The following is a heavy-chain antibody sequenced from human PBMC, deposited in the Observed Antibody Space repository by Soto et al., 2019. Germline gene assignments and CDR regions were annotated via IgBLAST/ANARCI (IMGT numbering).Heavy chain of an antibody. V-gene: IGHV3-30*18. CDR3: AKDNVWSGYYTAHFDY. J-gene: IGHJ4*02. D-gene: IGHD3-3*01. CDR2: ISYDGSNK. CDR1: GFTFSSYG. Sequence: QVQLVESGGGVVQPGRSLRLSCAASGFTFSSYGMHWVRQAPGKGLEWVAVISYDGSNKYYADSVKGRFTISRDNSKNTLYLQMSSLRAEDTAVYYCAKDNVWSGYYTAHFDYWGQGTLVTVSS.